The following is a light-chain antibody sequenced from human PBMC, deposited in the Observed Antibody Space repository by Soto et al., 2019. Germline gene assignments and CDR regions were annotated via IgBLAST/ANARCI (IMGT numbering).Light chain of an antibody. CDR2: AAT. V-gene: IGKV1-27*01. CDR3: QKDNNGPPAT. J-gene: IGKJ3*01. Sequence: DIQMTQSPSSLSASVVDRVTITCRSSQAINNFLAWYQQKPGKAPKLLIYAATPLQSGVPSRFSGGGSGTDFTLTISSLQPADVATYYCQKDNNGPPATFGPGTKV. CDR1: QAINNF.